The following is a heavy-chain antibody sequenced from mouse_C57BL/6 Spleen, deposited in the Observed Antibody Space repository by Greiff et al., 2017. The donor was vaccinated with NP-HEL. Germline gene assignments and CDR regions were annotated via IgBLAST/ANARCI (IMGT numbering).Heavy chain of an antibody. Sequence: QVQLQQPGAELVMPGASVKLSCKASGYTFTSYWMHWVKQRPGQGLEWIGEIDPSDSYTNYNQKFKGKSTLTVDKSSSTAYMQLSSLTSEDSAVYYCARREDYDGYFDYWGQGTTLTVSS. CDR2: IDPSDSYT. V-gene: IGHV1-69*01. D-gene: IGHD2-4*01. CDR3: ARREDYDGYFDY. J-gene: IGHJ2*01. CDR1: GYTFTSYW.